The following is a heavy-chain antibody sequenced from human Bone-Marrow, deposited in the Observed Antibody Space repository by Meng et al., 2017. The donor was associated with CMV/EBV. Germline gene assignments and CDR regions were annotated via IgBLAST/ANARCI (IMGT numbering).Heavy chain of an antibody. V-gene: IGHV3-30*14. Sequence: GESLKISCVASGSTLSGYNMHWVRQAPGKGLEWVALIAYDGSIEYYADSVRGRFTISRDNSKSTLYVHMNSLRPEDTATYYCARDVTTLGYSGMDVWGQGTTVTVSS. D-gene: IGHD4-11*01. J-gene: IGHJ6*02. CDR2: IAYDGSIE. CDR1: GSTLSGYN. CDR3: ARDVTTLGYSGMDV.